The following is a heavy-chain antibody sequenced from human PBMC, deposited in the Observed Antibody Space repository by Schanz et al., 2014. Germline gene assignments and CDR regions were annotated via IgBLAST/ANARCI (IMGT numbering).Heavy chain of an antibody. J-gene: IGHJ4*02. CDR1: GFRFDDYA. CDR2: MSWNAGSL. Sequence: EVQLVESGGGLVQPGRSLRLSCVASGFRFDDYAMHWVRQAPGKGLEWVSGMSWNAGSLGYGDSVKGRFTISRDNSKNTLYLQINSLRAEDTAVYYCARDGDFDYWGQGTLVTVSS. CDR3: ARDGDFDY. V-gene: IGHV3-9*01.